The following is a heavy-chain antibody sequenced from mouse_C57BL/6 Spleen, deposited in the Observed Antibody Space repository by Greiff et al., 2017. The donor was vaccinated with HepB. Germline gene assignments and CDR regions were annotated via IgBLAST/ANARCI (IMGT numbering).Heavy chain of an antibody. V-gene: IGHV1-61*01. CDR2: IYPSDSET. CDR1: GYTFTSYW. CDR3: ARGRQLRPSYYAMDY. D-gene: IGHD3-2*02. Sequence: VQLQQPGAELVRPGSSVKLSCKASGYTFTSYWMDWVKQRPGQGLEWIGNIYPSDSETHYNQKFKDKATLTVDKSSSTAYMQLSSLTSEDSAVYYCARGRQLRPSYYAMDYWGQGTSVTVSS. J-gene: IGHJ4*01.